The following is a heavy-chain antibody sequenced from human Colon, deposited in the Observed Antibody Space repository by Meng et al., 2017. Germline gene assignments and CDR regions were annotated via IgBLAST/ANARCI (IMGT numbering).Heavy chain of an antibody. CDR2: IYYSGST. D-gene: IGHD4-17*01. Sequence: QVLLQESGPGLLQPSQTLSLTCTVSGGSISSGDYYWSWIRQPPGKGLEWIGYIYYSGSTYSNASLKSRVTISIDRSKNQFSLKLSSVTAADTAVYYCARDRKHYGERGWFDPWGQGTLVTVSS. CDR1: GGSISSGDYY. CDR3: ARDRKHYGERGWFDP. J-gene: IGHJ5*02. V-gene: IGHV4-30-4*01.